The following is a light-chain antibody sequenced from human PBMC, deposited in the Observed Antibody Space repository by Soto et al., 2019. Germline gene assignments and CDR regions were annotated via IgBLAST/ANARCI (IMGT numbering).Light chain of an antibody. V-gene: IGKV1-5*01. CDR2: DAS. CDR1: QSVSSW. CDR3: HQYNSYSPT. Sequence: IQMTQSPSTLSASVGDRVTITCRAGQSVSSWLAWYQQRPGKAPKLLIYDASSLESGVPSRFSGSGSGTEFTLTISSLQPDDFATYYCHQYNSYSPTFGQGTKVDIK. J-gene: IGKJ2*01.